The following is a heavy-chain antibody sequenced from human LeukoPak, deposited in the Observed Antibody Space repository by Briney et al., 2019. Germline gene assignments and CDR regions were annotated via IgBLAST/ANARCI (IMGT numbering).Heavy chain of an antibody. CDR1: GFAVSSSY. D-gene: IGHD5-24*01. J-gene: IGHJ4*02. V-gene: IGHV3-66*01. Sequence: GSLGLSCTASGFAVSSSYMSWVRQAPGEGLEWVSLIYAIGTTYYADSVKGRFTISRDNSKNTVYLQMNSLRAEDTAVYYCARGSATATIQLDNWGQGTLVTVSS. CDR2: IYAIGTT. CDR3: ARGSATATIQLDN.